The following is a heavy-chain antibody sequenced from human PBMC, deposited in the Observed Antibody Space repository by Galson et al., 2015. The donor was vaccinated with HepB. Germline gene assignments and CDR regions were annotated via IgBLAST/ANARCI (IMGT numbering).Heavy chain of an antibody. CDR3: ARGGYSYGNH. CDR2: ISNSGSSI. Sequence: SLRLSCAASGFTFSDYYMGWIRQAPGKGLEWVSYISNSGSSIDYADSVKGRFTISRDNAKNSLYLQMNSLRAEDTAVYYCARGGYSYGNHWGQGTLVTVSS. CDR1: GFTFSDYY. D-gene: IGHD5-18*01. J-gene: IGHJ5*02. V-gene: IGHV3-11*01.